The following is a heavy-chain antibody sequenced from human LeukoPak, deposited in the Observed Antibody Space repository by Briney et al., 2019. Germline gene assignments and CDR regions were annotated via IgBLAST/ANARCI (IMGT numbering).Heavy chain of an antibody. Sequence: GGSLRLSCTASGFTFSSYWMSWVRQAPGKGPEWVAHIKQDASQEDHVDSVKGRFTISRDNAKNSLYLQMNSLRAEDTAVYYCARGVVYPTWSGPHWSDYWGQGTLVTVSS. D-gene: IGHD3-3*01. CDR2: IKQDASQE. CDR1: GFTFSSYW. V-gene: IGHV3-7*01. CDR3: ARGVVYPTWSGPHWSDY. J-gene: IGHJ4*02.